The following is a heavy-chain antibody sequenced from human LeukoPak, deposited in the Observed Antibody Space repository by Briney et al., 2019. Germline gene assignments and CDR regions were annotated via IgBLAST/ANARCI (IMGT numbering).Heavy chain of an antibody. CDR2: IYYSGST. J-gene: IGHJ4*02. V-gene: IGHV4-59*08. D-gene: IGHD3-10*01. Sequence: SETLSHTCTVSGGSFSSYYWSWIRQPPGKGLEWIGSIYYSGSTDYDPSLKSRVTISVDTSKNQFSLKLSSVTAADTAVYYCVGSYYYGSGSLRPIDYWGQGTLVTVSS. CDR3: VGSYYYGSGSLRPIDY. CDR1: GGSFSSYY.